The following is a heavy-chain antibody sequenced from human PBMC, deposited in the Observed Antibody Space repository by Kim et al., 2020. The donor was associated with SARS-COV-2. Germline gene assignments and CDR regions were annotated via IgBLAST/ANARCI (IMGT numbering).Heavy chain of an antibody. Sequence: GGSLRLSCAASGFTFSNYAMHLVRQAPVKGLEWVSVISYDGSNKYYADSVKGRFTISRDNSKNTLYLQMSSLRAEDTAVYYCATAGGYYLPFDYWGQGTL. CDR2: ISYDGSNK. CDR3: ATAGGYYLPFDY. D-gene: IGHD3-22*01. J-gene: IGHJ4*02. CDR1: GFTFSNYA. V-gene: IGHV3-30-3*01.